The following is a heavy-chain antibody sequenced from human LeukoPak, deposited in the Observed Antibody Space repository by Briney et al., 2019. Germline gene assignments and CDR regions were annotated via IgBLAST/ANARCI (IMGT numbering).Heavy chain of an antibody. D-gene: IGHD5-18*01. V-gene: IGHV1-24*01. CDR1: GYTLTELS. Sequence: ASVKVSCKVSGYTLTELSMHWVRQAPGKGLEWMGGFDPEDGETIYAQKFQGRVTMTRDTSISTAYMELSRLRSDDTAVYYCAREGGQLWLFGYWGQGTLVTVSS. CDR3: AREGGQLWLFGY. J-gene: IGHJ4*02. CDR2: FDPEDGET.